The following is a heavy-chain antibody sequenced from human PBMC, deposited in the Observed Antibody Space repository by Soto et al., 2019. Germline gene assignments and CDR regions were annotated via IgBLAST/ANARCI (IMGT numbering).Heavy chain of an antibody. D-gene: IGHD3-3*01. Sequence: ASVKVSCKASGYTFTSYGISWVRQAPGQGLEWMGWISAYNGNTNYAQKLQGRVTMTTDTSTSTAYMELRSLRSDDTAVYYCARDHGVRFLEWLPIDYWGQGTLVTVSS. CDR3: ARDHGVRFLEWLPIDY. V-gene: IGHV1-18*01. CDR2: ISAYNGNT. J-gene: IGHJ4*02. CDR1: GYTFTSYG.